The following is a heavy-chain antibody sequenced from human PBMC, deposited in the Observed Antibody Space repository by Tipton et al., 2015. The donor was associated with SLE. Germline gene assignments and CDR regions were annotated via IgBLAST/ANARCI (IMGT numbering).Heavy chain of an antibody. V-gene: IGHV4-59*08. D-gene: IGHD1-26*01. CDR1: GGSISNSY. CDR2: IFYTGSV. CDR3: ARQYGRGAFDI. J-gene: IGHJ3*02. Sequence: TLSLTCTVSGGSISNSYWTWIRQPPGKGLEWIGSIFYTGSVHDNPSLTSRVTMSLDTSKNQFSLKLSSVTAADTAVYYCARQYGRGAFDIWGQGTMVTVSS.